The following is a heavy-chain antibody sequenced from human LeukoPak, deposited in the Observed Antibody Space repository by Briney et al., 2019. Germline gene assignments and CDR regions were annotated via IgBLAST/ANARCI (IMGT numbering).Heavy chain of an antibody. V-gene: IGHV3-7*01. Sequence: PGGFLRLSCAASGFTFSSYWMSWVRQAPGKGLEWVANIKQDGSEKYYVDSVKGRFTISRDNAKNSLYLQMNSLRAEDTAVYYCARGGGFWSATTRYCSGGSCQRDYFDYWGQGTLVTVSS. D-gene: IGHD2-15*01. CDR3: ARGGGFWSATTRYCSGGSCQRDYFDY. J-gene: IGHJ4*02. CDR1: GFTFSSYW. CDR2: IKQDGSEK.